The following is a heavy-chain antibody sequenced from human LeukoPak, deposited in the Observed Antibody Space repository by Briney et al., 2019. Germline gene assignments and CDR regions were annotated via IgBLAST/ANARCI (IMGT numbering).Heavy chain of an antibody. CDR2: IYINGNT. V-gene: IGHV4-4*07. CDR1: GGSISSYY. Sequence: SETLSLTCSVSGGSISSYYWSWVRQPAGKGLEWIGRIYINGNTNYNPSLKSRVTISADTSKNQFSLRLTSVTAADTAVYYCSRVAYYSSSGYHPLGDYYMDVWGKGTTVTISS. J-gene: IGHJ6*03. D-gene: IGHD3-22*01. CDR3: SRVAYYSSSGYHPLGDYYMDV.